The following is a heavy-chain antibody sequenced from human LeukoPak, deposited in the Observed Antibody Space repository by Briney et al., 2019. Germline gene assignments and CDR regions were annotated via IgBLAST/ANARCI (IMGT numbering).Heavy chain of an antibody. CDR1: GYTLTELS. CDR3: ATANAAYYYDSSGALDY. J-gene: IGHJ4*02. CDR2: FDPEDGET. Sequence: ASVKVSCKVSGYTLTELSMHWVRQAPGKGLEWMGGFDPEDGETIYAQKFQGRVTMTEDTSTDTAYMELSSLRSEDTAVYYCATANAAYYYDSSGALDYWGQGTLVTVSS. V-gene: IGHV1-24*01. D-gene: IGHD3-22*01.